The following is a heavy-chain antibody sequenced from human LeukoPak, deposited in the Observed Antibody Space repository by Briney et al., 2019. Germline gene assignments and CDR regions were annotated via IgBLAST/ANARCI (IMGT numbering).Heavy chain of an antibody. CDR1: GGSISSYY. Sequence: SENLSLTCTVAGGSISSYYWSWIRQPPGNGLEWIAYISDIGSINYTPSLNSRVTISLDTSKNQFTLKLSSVTAAHTAVYYCAGHHPRNTVDFWGQGTLVTVSS. D-gene: IGHD2-8*02. CDR2: ISDIGSI. J-gene: IGHJ4*02. CDR3: AGHHPRNTVDF. V-gene: IGHV4-59*08.